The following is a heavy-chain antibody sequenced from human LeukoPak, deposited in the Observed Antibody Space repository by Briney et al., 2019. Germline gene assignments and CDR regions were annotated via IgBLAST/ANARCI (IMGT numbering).Heavy chain of an antibody. Sequence: GGSLRLSCAASGITVNSTYISWVRQAPGKGLEWVSVAYSDGNTYYAGSVKGRFATSRDNSKNTFFLQMNSLRAENTAVYYCARLFGSGWPGYFYYAMDGWGQGTTVAVSS. CDR2: AYSDGNT. J-gene: IGHJ6*02. CDR1: GITVNSTY. V-gene: IGHV3-66*04. CDR3: ARLFGSGWPGYFYYAMDG. D-gene: IGHD6-19*01.